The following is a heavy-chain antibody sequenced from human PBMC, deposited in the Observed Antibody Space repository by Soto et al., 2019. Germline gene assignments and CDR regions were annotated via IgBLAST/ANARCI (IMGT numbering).Heavy chain of an antibody. CDR2: IYYSGST. V-gene: IGHV4-39*01. CDR1: GGSISSSSYY. J-gene: IGHJ6*03. Sequence: SETLSLTCTVSGGSISSSSYYWGWIRQPPGKGLEWIGSIYYSGSTYYNPSLKSRVTISVDTSKNQFSLKLSSVTAADTAVYYCARHATLGELFYYYYYMDVWGKGTTVTVSS. CDR3: ARHATLGELFYYYYYMDV. D-gene: IGHD3-16*01.